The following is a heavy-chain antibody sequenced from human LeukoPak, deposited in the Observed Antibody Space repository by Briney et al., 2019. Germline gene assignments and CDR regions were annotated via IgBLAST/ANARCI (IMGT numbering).Heavy chain of an antibody. CDR1: GFTVSSNY. J-gene: IGHJ3*02. Sequence: GGSLRLSCAASGFTVSSNYMSWVRQAPGKGLEWVSVIYSAGSTFYSDSVKGRFTISRDNSKNTLYLQMNSLTAEDTAVYYCARGNYDILTGYLPFDIWGQGTMVTVSS. D-gene: IGHD3-9*01. CDR2: IYSAGST. CDR3: ARGNYDILTGYLPFDI. V-gene: IGHV3-53*01.